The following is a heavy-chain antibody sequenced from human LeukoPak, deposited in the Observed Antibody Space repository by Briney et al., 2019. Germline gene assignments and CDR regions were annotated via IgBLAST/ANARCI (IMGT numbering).Heavy chain of an antibody. CDR3: ARDSRIAAAGTVDY. Sequence: ASVKVSCKASGYTFTSYGISWVRQAPGQGLEWMGWISAYNGNTNYAQKFQGRVTMTTDTSASTAYMELRSLRSDDTAVYYCARDSRIAAAGTVDYWGQGTLVTVSS. V-gene: IGHV1-18*01. CDR1: GYTFTSYG. CDR2: ISAYNGNT. J-gene: IGHJ4*02. D-gene: IGHD6-13*01.